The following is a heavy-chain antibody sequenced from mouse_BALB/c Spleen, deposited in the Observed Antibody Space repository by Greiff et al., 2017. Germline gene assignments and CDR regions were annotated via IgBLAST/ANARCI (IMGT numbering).Heavy chain of an antibody. CDR2: IYPGDGDT. Sequence: QVHVKQSGAELVRPGSSVKISCKASGYAFSSYWMNWVKQRPGQGLEWIGQIYPGDGDTNYNGKFKGKATLTADKSSSTAYMQLSSLTSEDSAVYFCARYDGTEIAWFAYWGQGTLVTVSA. V-gene: IGHV1-80*01. CDR3: ARYDGTEIAWFAY. CDR1: GYAFSSYW. D-gene: IGHD4-1*01. J-gene: IGHJ3*01.